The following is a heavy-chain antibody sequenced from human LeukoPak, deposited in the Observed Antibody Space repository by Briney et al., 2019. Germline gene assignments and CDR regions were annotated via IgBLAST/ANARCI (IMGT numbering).Heavy chain of an antibody. D-gene: IGHD3-10*01. CDR3: ARDDITMVRGVIRRRGYDY. Sequence: ASVKVSCKASGYTFTSYGISWVRQAPGQGLEWMGWISAYNGNTNYAQELQGRVTMTTDTSTSTAYMELRSLRSDDTAVYYCARDDITMVRGVIRRRGYDYWGQGTLVTVSS. V-gene: IGHV1-18*01. J-gene: IGHJ4*02. CDR2: ISAYNGNT. CDR1: GYTFTSYG.